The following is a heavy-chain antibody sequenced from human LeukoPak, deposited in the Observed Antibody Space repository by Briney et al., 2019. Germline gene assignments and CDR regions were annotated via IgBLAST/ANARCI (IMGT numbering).Heavy chain of an antibody. CDR1: GFTFSSYA. D-gene: IGHD3-10*01. Sequence: GGSLRLSCAASGFTFSSYAMSWVRQAPGKGLEWVSDISGSGGSTHYADSVKGRFTISRDNSKNTLYLQLNYLRAEDTAVYYCSKGRGSGTYSGDYWGQGTLVTVSS. CDR3: SKGRGSGTYSGDY. J-gene: IGHJ4*02. CDR2: ISGSGGST. V-gene: IGHV3-23*01.